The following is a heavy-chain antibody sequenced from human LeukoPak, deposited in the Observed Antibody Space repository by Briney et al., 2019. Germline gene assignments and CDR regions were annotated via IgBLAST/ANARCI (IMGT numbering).Heavy chain of an antibody. CDR3: ASMYSLYGMDV. J-gene: IGHJ6*02. V-gene: IGHV4-59*08. CDR1: GGTISSYY. Sequence: PSETLSLTCTVSGGTISSYYWNWIRQPPGKGLEWIGYIHDSGSTKYNPSLKSQVTISVDTSKNQFSLKLSSVTAADTAVYYCASMYSLYGMDVWGQGTTVTVSS. D-gene: IGHD6-13*01. CDR2: IHDSGST.